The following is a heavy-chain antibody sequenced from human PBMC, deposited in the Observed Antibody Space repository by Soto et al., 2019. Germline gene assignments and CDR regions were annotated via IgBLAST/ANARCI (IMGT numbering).Heavy chain of an antibody. CDR2: INPNSGGT. CDR3: AILQLTSTLRDYYYGMDV. D-gene: IGHD2-2*01. J-gene: IGHJ6*02. V-gene: IGHV1-2*04. CDR1: GYTFTGYY. Sequence: AASVKVSCKASGYTFTGYYMHWVRQAPGQGLEWMGWINPNSGGTNYAQKFQGWVTMTRDTSISTAYMELSRLRSDDTAVYYCAILQLTSTLRDYYYGMDVWGQGTTVTVSS.